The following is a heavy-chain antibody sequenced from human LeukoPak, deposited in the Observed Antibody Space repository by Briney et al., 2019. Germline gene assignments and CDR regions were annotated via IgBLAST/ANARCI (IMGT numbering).Heavy chain of an antibody. CDR2: TNPDGSIK. D-gene: IGHD3-3*01. CDR3: VSGFLQWLY. V-gene: IGHV3-7*01. CDR1: GFIFGGYW. J-gene: IGHJ4*02. Sequence: GGSLRLSCAASGFIFGGYWMSWVRQAPGRGLEWVANTNPDGSIKYYVDSVNGRFTISRDNARNSLYLQMNSLRAEDTAVYYCVSGFLQWLYWGQGTLVTVPS.